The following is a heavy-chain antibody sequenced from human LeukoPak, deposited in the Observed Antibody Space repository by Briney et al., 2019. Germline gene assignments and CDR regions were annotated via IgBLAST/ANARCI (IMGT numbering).Heavy chain of an antibody. J-gene: IGHJ4*02. CDR1: GLSLRTSGVG. CDR3: AHSNYFDSSGYYPPLE. V-gene: IGHV2-5*02. CDR2: IYWDDDK. Sequence: SGPTLLQPTRTLTLTCTFSGLSLRTSGVGVGWIRQRPGTDLEWLPLIYWDDDKRYSPSLKSRLTITQENSNNQVGLTMTHMDPLDTSTYYCAHSNYFDSSGYYPPLEWGQGTLVTVSS. D-gene: IGHD3-22*01.